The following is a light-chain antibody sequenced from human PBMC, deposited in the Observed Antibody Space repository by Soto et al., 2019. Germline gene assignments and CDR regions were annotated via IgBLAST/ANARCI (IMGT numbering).Light chain of an antibody. CDR3: MQATLSST. CDR2: KIS. CDR1: QSLVHIDGNTY. Sequence: DLVLTQTRLSSPVTLGQPASISCRSSQSLVHIDGNTYFNWRQQRPGQPPRLLIYKISNRFPGVPDRFSGSGAGTDFTLKISKVEAEDVGVYYCMQATLSSTFGQGTRLEIK. J-gene: IGKJ2*01. V-gene: IGKV2-24*01.